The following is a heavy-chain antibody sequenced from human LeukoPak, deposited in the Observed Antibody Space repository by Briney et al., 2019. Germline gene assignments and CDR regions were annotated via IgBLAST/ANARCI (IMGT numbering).Heavy chain of an antibody. D-gene: IGHD5-24*01. CDR2: ISYDANIGSNK. CDR1: GFTFSRYA. J-gene: IGHJ3*02. Sequence: PGGSLRLSCATSGFTFSRYAMHWVRQAPGKGLEWVALISYDANIGSNKYYADSVKGRFTISRDNAKKSLYLEMNSLRAEDKAVYYCARDTARWTGAFDIWGQGTMVTVSS. V-gene: IGHV3-30-3*01. CDR3: ARDTARWTGAFDI.